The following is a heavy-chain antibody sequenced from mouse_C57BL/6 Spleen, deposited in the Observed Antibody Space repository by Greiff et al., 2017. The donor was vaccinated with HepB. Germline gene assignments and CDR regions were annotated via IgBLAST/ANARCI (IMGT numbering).Heavy chain of an antibody. J-gene: IGHJ2*01. V-gene: IGHV1-82*01. D-gene: IGHD1-1*02. CDR3: AREVDGSYEGN. Sequence: QVHVKQSGPELVKPGASVKISCKASGYAFSSSWMNWVKQRPGKGLEWIGRIYPGDGDTNYNGKFKGKATLTADKSASTAYMQLSSLTSEDSAVYVCAREVDGSYEGNWGQGTTLTVSS. CDR2: IYPGDGDT. CDR1: GYAFSSSW.